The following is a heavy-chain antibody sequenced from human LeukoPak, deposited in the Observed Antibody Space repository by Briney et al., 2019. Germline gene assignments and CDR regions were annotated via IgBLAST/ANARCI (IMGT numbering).Heavy chain of an antibody. J-gene: IGHJ4*02. CDR1: GGSFSGYY. D-gene: IGHD6-13*01. V-gene: IGHV4-59*01. CDR2: IYYSGST. Sequence: PSETLSLTCAVYGGSFSGYYWSWIRQPPGKGLEWIGYIYYSGSTNYDPSLKSRVTISVDTSKNQFSLKLSSVTAADTAVYYCARLDRYSRTLDYWGQGTLVTVSS. CDR3: ARLDRYSRTLDY.